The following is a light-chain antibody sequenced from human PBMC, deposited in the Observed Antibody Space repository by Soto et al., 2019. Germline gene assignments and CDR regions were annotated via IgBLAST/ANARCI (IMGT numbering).Light chain of an antibody. Sequence: QAVVTQPPSASGAPGQKVTISCTGSSSNIGAGYDVNWYHQLPGTAPKLLIHGNSNRPSGVPDRFSGSKSGTSASLAITGLQAEDEADYFCQSYDSSLSGYVFGTGTKLTVL. CDR1: SSNIGAGYD. CDR3: QSYDSSLSGYV. J-gene: IGLJ1*01. V-gene: IGLV1-40*01. CDR2: GNS.